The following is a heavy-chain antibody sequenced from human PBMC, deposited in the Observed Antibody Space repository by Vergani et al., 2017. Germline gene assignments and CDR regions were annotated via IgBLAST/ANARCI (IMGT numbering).Heavy chain of an antibody. CDR3: ARVNTETNGHLYYYYYMDV. Sequence: QVQLQQWGGGLLKPSETLSLTCVVNGGSFTSYHWTWIRQSPGEGLEWVGDIDHTGRPDYNPSLKSRLTMSVDKSRNQFSLTLNSVTATDTAIYFCARVNTETNGHLYYYYYMDVWGGGTAVAVS. V-gene: IGHV4-34*01. D-gene: IGHD4-11*01. J-gene: IGHJ6*03. CDR2: IDHTGRP. CDR1: GGSFTSYH.